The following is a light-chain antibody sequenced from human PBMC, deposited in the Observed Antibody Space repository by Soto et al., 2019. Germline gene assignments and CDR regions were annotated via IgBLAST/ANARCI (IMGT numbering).Light chain of an antibody. CDR1: QSINIY. CDR3: KQTYSPPS. CDR2: AAS. V-gene: IGKV1-39*01. J-gene: IGKJ4*01. Sequence: IVLRQSPVTLSLSPGERATITCRASQSINIYLNWYQQKPGTDPNLLIYAASNLQSGVPSRFSGSASGTDFTLTISSLKPEEFATYYRKQTYSPPSFAGGTKVDIK.